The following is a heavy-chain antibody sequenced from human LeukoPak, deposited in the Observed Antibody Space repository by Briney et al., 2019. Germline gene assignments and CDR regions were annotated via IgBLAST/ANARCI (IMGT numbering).Heavy chain of an antibody. J-gene: IGHJ6*03. CDR1: GYTFTGYY. D-gene: IGHD3-10*01. V-gene: IGHV1-2*02. Sequence: GASVKVSCKASGYTFTGYYMHWVRQAPGQGLEWMGWIDPNSGGTNYAQKLGRVTMTRDTSISTAYMELSRLRSDDSAVYYCARDPRGTVVRGVISFRYYYYMDVWGKGTTVTVSS. CDR2: IDPNSGGT. CDR3: ARDPRGTVVRGVISFRYYYYMDV.